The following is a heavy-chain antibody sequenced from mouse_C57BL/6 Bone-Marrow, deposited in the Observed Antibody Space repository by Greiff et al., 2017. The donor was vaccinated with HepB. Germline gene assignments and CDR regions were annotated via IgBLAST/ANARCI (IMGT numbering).Heavy chain of an antibody. CDR2: IDPENGDT. V-gene: IGHV14-4*01. CDR3: TTGAVYYYGSSYDWYFDV. CDR1: GFNIKDDY. D-gene: IGHD1-1*01. J-gene: IGHJ1*03. Sequence: VQLQQSGAELVRPGASVKLSCTASGFNIKDDYMHWVKQRPEQGLEWIGWIDPENGDTEYASKFQGKATITADTSSNTAYLQLSSLTSEDTAVYYCTTGAVYYYGSSYDWYFDVWGTGTTVTVSS.